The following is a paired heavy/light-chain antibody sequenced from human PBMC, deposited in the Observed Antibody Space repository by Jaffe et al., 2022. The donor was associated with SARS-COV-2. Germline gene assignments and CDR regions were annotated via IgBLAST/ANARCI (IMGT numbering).Light chain of an antibody. J-gene: IGLJ3*02. CDR2: GNS. V-gene: IGLV1-40*01. Sequence: QSVLTQPPSVSGAPGQRVTISCTGSSSNIGAGYDVHWYQQLPGTAPKLLIYGNSNRPSGVPDRFSGSKSGTSASLAITGLQAEDEADYYCQSYDSSLSGNWVFGGGTELTVL. CDR3: QSYDSSLSGNWV. CDR1: SSNIGAGYD.
Heavy chain of an antibody. CDR2: IWYDGTNK. J-gene: IGHJ4*02. V-gene: IGHV3-33*01. D-gene: IGHD2-2*01. CDR1: RFTFSSYG. Sequence: QVQLVESGGGVVQPGRSLRLSCAASRFTFSSYGMHWVRQAPGKGLEWVAIIWYDGTNKYYADSVKGRFTISRDNSKNTLYLQMNSLRAEDTAVYYCARRPAANSYFFDYWGQGTLVTVSS. CDR3: ARRPAANSYFFDY.